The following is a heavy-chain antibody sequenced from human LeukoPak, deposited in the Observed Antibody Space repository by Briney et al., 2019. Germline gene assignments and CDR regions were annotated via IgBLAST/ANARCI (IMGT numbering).Heavy chain of an antibody. J-gene: IGHJ3*02. D-gene: IGHD2-21*02. V-gene: IGHV3-23*01. Sequence: PGGSLRLSCAASGFIFRNYAMSWVRQGPGQGPEWVTAISGNDDSTYYADSVKGRFTISRDNSKNTLYLQMNSLRAEDTAVYYCAREEYCGGDCYPYDAFDIWGQGTMVTVSS. CDR3: AREEYCGGDCYPYDAFDI. CDR1: GFIFRNYA. CDR2: ISGNDDST.